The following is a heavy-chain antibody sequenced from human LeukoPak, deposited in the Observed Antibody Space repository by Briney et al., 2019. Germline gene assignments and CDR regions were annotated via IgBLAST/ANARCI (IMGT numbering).Heavy chain of an antibody. V-gene: IGHV1-69*06. J-gene: IGHJ4*02. D-gene: IGHD1-26*01. CDR1: GGTFSSYA. CDR2: IIPIFGTA. CDR3: ARDSGSYYGNHFDY. Sequence: SVKVSCKASGGTFSSYAISWVRQAPGQGLEWMGGIIPIFGTANYAQKFQGRVTITADKSTSTAYMELSSLRSEDTAVYYCARDSGSYYGNHFDYWGQGTLVTVSS.